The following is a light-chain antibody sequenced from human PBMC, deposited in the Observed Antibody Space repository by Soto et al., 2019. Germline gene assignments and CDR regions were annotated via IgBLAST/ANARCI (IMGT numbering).Light chain of an antibody. Sequence: DIVMTQSPLSLPVTPGEPASISCRSSQSLLHSNGYNYLDWYLQKPGQSPQLLTYLGSNRASGVPDRFSGSGPGTDFTLTISSLEPEDFAVYYCQQRSNWPPALSFGGGTKVDIK. V-gene: IGKV2-28*01. CDR2: LGS. CDR3: QQRSNWPPALS. CDR1: QSLLHSNGYNY. J-gene: IGKJ4*01.